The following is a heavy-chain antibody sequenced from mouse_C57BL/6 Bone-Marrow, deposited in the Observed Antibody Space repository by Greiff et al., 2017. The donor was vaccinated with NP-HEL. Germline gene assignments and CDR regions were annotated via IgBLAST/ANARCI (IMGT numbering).Heavy chain of an antibody. Sequence: EVKLVESGGGLVKPGGSLKLSCAASGFTFSDYGMHWVRQAPEKGLEWVAYISSGSSTIYYADTVKGRFTISRDNAKNTLFLQMPSLRSEDTAMYYCARRNYGSIYAFAYWGQGTLVTVSA. V-gene: IGHV5-17*01. CDR2: ISSGSSTI. CDR1: GFTFSDYG. J-gene: IGHJ3*01. CDR3: ARRNYGSIYAFAY. D-gene: IGHD1-1*01.